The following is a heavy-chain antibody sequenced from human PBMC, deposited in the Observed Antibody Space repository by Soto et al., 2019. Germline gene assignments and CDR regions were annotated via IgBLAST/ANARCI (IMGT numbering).Heavy chain of an antibody. V-gene: IGHV2-5*02. J-gene: IGHJ3*02. D-gene: IGHD2-2*01. CDR2: IYWDDDQ. Sequence: QITLKESGPTLVKPTQSLTLTCTVSGFSLSGDGVGVGWIRQPPGKALEWLALIYWDDDQRYSPSLKTRLTIPKATSKNQVVLTMTNMDPVDTATYSCAHAFGGTSWPNDAFDIWGQGTVVTVSS. CDR3: AHAFGGTSWPNDAFDI. CDR1: GFSLSGDGVG.